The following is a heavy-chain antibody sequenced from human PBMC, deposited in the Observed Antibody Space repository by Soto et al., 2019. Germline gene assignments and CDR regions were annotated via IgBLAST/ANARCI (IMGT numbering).Heavy chain of an antibody. D-gene: IGHD4-17*01. CDR3: ATVTRPGGYCFDF. CDR2: IIPTYGTP. J-gene: IGHJ4*02. V-gene: IGHV1-69*06. CDR1: GGTFRQNV. Sequence: QVQLVQSGAGVKKPGSSVKVSCKASGGTFRQNVISWVRQAPGQGLEWMGGIIPTYGTPNYAQKFQGRITITADKSTSTAYMELSSLNSQDTAVYFCATVTRPGGYCFDFWGQGTLVTVSS.